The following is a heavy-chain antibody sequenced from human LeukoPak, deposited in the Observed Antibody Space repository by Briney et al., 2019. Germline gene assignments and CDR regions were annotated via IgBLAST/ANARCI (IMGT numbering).Heavy chain of an antibody. J-gene: IGHJ4*02. V-gene: IGHV1-2*02. CDR1: GYTVTGHY. D-gene: IGHD5-18*01. CDR3: AKDASSAFSSSYNMDS. CDR2: LNPNSGGT. Sequence: GAAVKVSCKASGYTVTGHYLHWVRQAPGQGLEWMGWLNPNSGGTNYAQKFQGRVTMTRDTSINTAYMELNSLTSDDTAMYYCAKDASSAFSSSYNMDSSGQGTLVTVSS.